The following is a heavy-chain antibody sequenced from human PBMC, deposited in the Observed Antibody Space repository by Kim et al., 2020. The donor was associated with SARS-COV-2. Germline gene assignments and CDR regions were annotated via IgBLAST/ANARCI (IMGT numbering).Heavy chain of an antibody. CDR2: HK. Sequence: HKDYAYSVKGRFTISRDNSRNTLYLQMNSLGAEDTAVYYCARDVVAGFFEYWGQGTLVTVSS. CDR3: ARDVVAGFFEY. V-gene: IGHV3-30*03. J-gene: IGHJ4*02. D-gene: IGHD6-19*01.